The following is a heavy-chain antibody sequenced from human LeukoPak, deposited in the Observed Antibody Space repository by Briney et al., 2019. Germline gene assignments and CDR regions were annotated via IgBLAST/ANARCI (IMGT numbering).Heavy chain of an antibody. D-gene: IGHD3/OR15-3a*01. CDR1: GYTFTNGG. J-gene: IGHJ4*02. CDR2: ISTYNGNT. Sequence: ASVTVSCRASGYTFTNGGITWLRQAPGQGLERVGYISTYNGNTDYAQKFQDRVTLTTDTSTSTAYTELRSLRSDDTAVYFCARTYDSSTGYYFDYWGQGTLVTVSS. CDR3: ARTYDSSTGYYFDY. V-gene: IGHV1-18*01.